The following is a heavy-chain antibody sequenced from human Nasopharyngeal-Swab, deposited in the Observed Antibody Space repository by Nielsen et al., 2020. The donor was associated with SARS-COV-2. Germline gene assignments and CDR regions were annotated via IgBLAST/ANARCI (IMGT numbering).Heavy chain of an antibody. CDR1: GFTFSSYA. CDR2: LGVGGGPT. D-gene: IGHD5-12*01. J-gene: IGHJ5*02. CDR3: VKDLAYDEVS. Sequence: GESLKISCAASGFTFSSYAMTWIRQAPGKGLEWVSSLGVGGGPTYYADSAKGRFTISSDNSKNTLYLQMNSLRAEDTALYYCVKDLAYDEVSWGQGTLVTVSS. V-gene: IGHV3-23*01.